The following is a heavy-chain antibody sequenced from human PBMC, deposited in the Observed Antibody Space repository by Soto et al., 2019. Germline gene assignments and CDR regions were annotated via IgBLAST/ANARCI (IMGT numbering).Heavy chain of an antibody. J-gene: IGHJ6*02. CDR2: ISYDGSNK. CDR1: GFTFSSYG. D-gene: IGHD3-3*01. V-gene: IGHV3-30*18. CDR3: VKDTVGGNDFWSGYSLYYYYGMDV. Sequence: GGSLRLSCAASGFTFSSYGMHWVRQAPGKGLEWVAVISYDGSNKYYADSVKGRFTISRDNSKNTLYLQMNSLRAEDTAVYYCVKDTVGGNDFWSGYSLYYYYGMDVWGQGTTVTVSS.